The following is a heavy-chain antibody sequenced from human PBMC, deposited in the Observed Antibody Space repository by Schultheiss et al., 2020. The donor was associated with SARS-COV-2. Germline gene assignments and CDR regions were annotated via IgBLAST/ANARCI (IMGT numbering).Heavy chain of an antibody. D-gene: IGHD1-1*01. J-gene: IGHJ4*02. V-gene: IGHV1-2*02. Sequence: ASVKVSCKASGYTFTGYYMHWVRQAPGQGLEWMGWINPNSGGTNYAQKFQGRVTMTRDTSISTAYMELSRLRSDDTAVYYCATDQKANDVPPPDYWGQGTLVTVSS. CDR3: ATDQKANDVPPPDY. CDR2: INPNSGGT. CDR1: GYTFTGYY.